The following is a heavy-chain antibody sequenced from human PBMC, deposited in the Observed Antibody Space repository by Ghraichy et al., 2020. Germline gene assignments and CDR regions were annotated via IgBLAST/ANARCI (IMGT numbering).Heavy chain of an antibody. J-gene: IGHJ3*02. D-gene: IGHD2-15*01. CDR1: GYSFTTYW. CDR2: IYPDDSDT. CDR3: ARRQYSDPWRAFDI. Sequence: GESLNISCKGSGYSFTTYWIAWVRQMPGKGLEWMGIIYPDDSDTRYSPSFQGQVTISADKSISTAYLQWSSLRASDTAMYYCARRQYSDPWRAFDIWGQGTMVTVSS. V-gene: IGHV5-51*01.